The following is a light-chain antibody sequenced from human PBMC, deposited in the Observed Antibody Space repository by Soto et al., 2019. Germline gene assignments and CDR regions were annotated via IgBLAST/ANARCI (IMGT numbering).Light chain of an antibody. Sequence: DIQMPQSPSSVSASVGASVTISGQASQGISRSLAWYQQKPGKAPKFLIYAASTLQSGVPSRFSGSGSGTDFTLTISSLQPEEFATYYCKQSYSTWWTFGQGTKVDIK. J-gene: IGKJ1*01. CDR3: KQSYSTWWT. V-gene: IGKV1-12*01. CDR2: AAS. CDR1: QGISRS.